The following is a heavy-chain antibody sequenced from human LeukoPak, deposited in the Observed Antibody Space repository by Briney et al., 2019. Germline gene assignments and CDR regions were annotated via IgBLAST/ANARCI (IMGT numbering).Heavy chain of an antibody. CDR2: ISYDGSNK. CDR1: GFTFSSYA. CDR3: ARDQGRPGWGFLEWPKVPDAFDI. V-gene: IGHV3-30-3*01. Sequence: PGGSLRLSCAASGFTFSSYAMHWVRQAPGKGLEWVAVISYDGSNKYYADSVKGRFTISRDNSKNTLYLQMNSLRAEDTAVYYCARDQGRPGWGFLEWPKVPDAFDIWGQGTMVTVSS. D-gene: IGHD3-3*01. J-gene: IGHJ3*02.